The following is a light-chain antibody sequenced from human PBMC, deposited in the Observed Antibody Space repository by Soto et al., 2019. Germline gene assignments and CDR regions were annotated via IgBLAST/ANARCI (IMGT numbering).Light chain of an antibody. V-gene: IGKV3-15*01. CDR1: HSVSSN. Sequence: EIVLTQSPATLSVSPGERATLSCRASHSVSSNLAWYQQNPGQAHKLLIYGASTSATGIPARFSGSGAGTEFSLTSSSLPSEHFAVYYCQQYNNWPLWTFGQGTKVEIK. CDR3: QQYNNWPLWT. J-gene: IGKJ1*01. CDR2: GAS.